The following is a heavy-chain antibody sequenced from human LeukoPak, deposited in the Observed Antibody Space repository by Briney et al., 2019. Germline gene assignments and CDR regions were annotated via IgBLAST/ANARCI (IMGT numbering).Heavy chain of an antibody. Sequence: PSETLSHTCAVYGGPFSGYYWRWIRQPPAKGLEWIGDINHSESPNYNPSLKGRVTISVDTSKKQSSLQLSSVIAAETPVYYWARGPPKSHIVVVTATFSWFDPWGQGTLFTASS. J-gene: IGHJ5*02. CDR1: GGPFSGYY. D-gene: IGHD2-21*02. V-gene: IGHV4-34*01. CDR3: ARGPPKSHIVVVTATFSWFDP. CDR2: INHSESP.